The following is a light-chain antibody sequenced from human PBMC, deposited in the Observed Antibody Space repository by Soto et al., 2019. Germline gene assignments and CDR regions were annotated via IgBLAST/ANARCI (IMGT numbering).Light chain of an antibody. CDR3: CSYAGSSPS. CDR2: EGS. J-gene: IGLJ2*01. Sequence: QSALTQPASVSGSPGQSITISCTGTSSDVGGYNLVSWYQQHPGKAPKLMIYEGSKRPSGVSNRFSGSKSGNTASLTISGLQAEDEDDYYCCSYAGSSPSFGGGTKLTVL. V-gene: IGLV2-23*01. CDR1: SSDVGGYNL.